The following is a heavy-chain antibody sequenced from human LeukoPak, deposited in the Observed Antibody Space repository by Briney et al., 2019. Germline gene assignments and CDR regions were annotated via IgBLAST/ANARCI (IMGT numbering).Heavy chain of an antibody. Sequence: GGSLRLSCAASGFTFSSYWMTWVRQAPGKGLEWVANIKQDGSEKYYVDSVKGRFTISRDNAKNSLYLQMNSLEAEDTAVYYCARRGTSSSWAHFDYWGQGTLVTVSS. CDR3: ARRGTSSSWAHFDY. D-gene: IGHD6-13*01. CDR1: GFTFSSYW. J-gene: IGHJ4*02. CDR2: IKQDGSEK. V-gene: IGHV3-7*05.